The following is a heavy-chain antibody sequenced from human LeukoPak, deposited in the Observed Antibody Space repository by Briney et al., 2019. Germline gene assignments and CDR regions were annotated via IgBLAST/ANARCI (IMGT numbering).Heavy chain of an antibody. D-gene: IGHD2-15*01. CDR2: IKQDGSVK. Sequence: GGSLRLSCAASGFTFSNFWMNWVRQAPGKGLEWVANIKQDGSVKHYVDSVKGRFTISRDNSKNTLYLQMNSLRAEDTAVYYCAKGGVVVAATLDYWGQGTLVTVSS. CDR3: AKGGVVVAATLDY. J-gene: IGHJ4*02. V-gene: IGHV3-7*03. CDR1: GFTFSNFW.